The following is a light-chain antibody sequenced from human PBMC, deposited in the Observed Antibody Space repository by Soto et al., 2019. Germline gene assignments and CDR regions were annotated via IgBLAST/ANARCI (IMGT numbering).Light chain of an antibody. CDR1: SSDVGSYNY. CDR2: DVN. CDR3: SSYAGSNSVV. V-gene: IGLV2-8*01. Sequence: QSALTQPPSASGSPGQSVTISCTGTSSDVGSYNYVSWYQQHPGKAPKFIIYDVNKRPSGVPDRFSGSKSGNTASLTVSGLQAEDEADYYCSSYAGSNSVVFGGGTKVTVL. J-gene: IGLJ3*02.